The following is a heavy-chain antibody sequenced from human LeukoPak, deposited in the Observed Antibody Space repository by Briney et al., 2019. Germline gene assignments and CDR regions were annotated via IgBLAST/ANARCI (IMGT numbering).Heavy chain of an antibody. V-gene: IGHV3-21*01. J-gene: IGHJ4*02. Sequence: GGSLRLSCAASGFTFISYSMAGVRQARGKGVEGVSVISRGSTYIYYADSVKGRFTISRDNGKNSLYLQMNSLRAEDTAVYYCARGDTVTTNHFDYWGQGTLVTVSS. CDR2: ISRGSTYI. CDR3: ARGDTVTTNHFDY. D-gene: IGHD4-17*01. CDR1: GFTFISYS.